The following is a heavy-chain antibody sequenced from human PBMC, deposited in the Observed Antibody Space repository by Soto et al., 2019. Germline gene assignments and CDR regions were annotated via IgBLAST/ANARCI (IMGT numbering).Heavy chain of an antibody. J-gene: IGHJ6*02. CDR1: VYTFTSYG. Sequence: ASVTVSCMASVYTFTSYGISWVRQAPGQGLEWMGWISAFNGNTGYAQKFQGRVTMTRNTSISTAYMELSSLRSEDTAVYYCARGVFSGHVWGQGTTVTVSS. CDR3: ARGVFSGHV. CDR2: ISAFNGNT. V-gene: IGHV1-8*02.